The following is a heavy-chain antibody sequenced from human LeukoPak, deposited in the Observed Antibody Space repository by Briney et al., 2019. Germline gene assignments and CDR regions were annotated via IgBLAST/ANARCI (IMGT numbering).Heavy chain of an antibody. CDR1: GFTFSSYA. CDR3: AKDLLPYSGSYPGFDY. Sequence: PGGSLRLSCAASGFTFSSYAMSWVRQAPGKGLEWVSAISGSGGSTYYADSVKGRFTISRDNSKNTLYLQMDSLRAEDTAVYYCAKDLLPYSGSYPGFDYWGQGTLVTVSS. D-gene: IGHD1-26*01. V-gene: IGHV3-23*01. J-gene: IGHJ4*02. CDR2: ISGSGGST.